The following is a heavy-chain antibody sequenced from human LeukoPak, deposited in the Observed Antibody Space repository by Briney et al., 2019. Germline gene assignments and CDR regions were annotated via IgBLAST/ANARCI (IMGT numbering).Heavy chain of an antibody. CDR3: VRDPSYGISWYYYMDV. J-gene: IGHJ6*03. D-gene: IGHD2-8*01. Sequence: GGSLRLSCAASEFTFVRYAMNWVRQAPGKGLEWVSYISSSSFKIGYADSVKGRFTISRDNSKNSLYLQMDSLRVEDTAVYYCVRDPSYGISWYYYMDVWGKGTTVTVSS. CDR2: ISSSSFKI. V-gene: IGHV3-48*04. CDR1: EFTFVRYA.